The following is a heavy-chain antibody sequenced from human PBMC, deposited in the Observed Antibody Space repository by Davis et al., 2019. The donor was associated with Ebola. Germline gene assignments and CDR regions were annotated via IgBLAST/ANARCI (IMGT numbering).Heavy chain of an antibody. CDR2: ISAYNGNT. J-gene: IGHJ4*02. CDR3: ARAQFPTTSDH. V-gene: IGHV1-18*04. Sequence: ASVKVSCKASGYTFTSYGISWVRQAPGQGLEWMGWISAYNGNTNYARKLQGRVTMTTDTSTSTAYMEVGSLRPDDTAVYYCARAQFPTTSDHWGQGTLVTVSS. CDR1: GYTFTSYG. D-gene: IGHD1-1*01.